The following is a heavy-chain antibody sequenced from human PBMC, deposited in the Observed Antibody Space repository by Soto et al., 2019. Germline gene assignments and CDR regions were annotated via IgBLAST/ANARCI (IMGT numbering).Heavy chain of an antibody. V-gene: IGHV1-18*01. D-gene: IGHD1-26*01. CDR1: GYTFTSYG. J-gene: IGHJ4*02. CDR3: ARGSPSGTNAY. Sequence: ASVKVSCKASGYTFTSYGISWVRQAPGQGLEWMGWISAYNGNTNYAHKLQGRVTMTTDTSTSTAYMELTSLRSDDTAVYFCARGSPSGTNAYWGQGTLVTVSS. CDR2: ISAYNGNT.